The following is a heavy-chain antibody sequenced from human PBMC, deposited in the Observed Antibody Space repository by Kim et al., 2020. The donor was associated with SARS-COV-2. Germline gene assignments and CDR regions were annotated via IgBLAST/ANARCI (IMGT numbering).Heavy chain of an antibody. CDR2: GMDT. CDR3: VKGGSAY. J-gene: IGHJ4*02. Sequence: GMDTYYADSVKTRFTISRDNAKNSVYLHMSSLRVEDTAIYYCVKGGSAYWGQGTLVTVSS. D-gene: IGHD6-19*01. V-gene: IGHV3-7*01.